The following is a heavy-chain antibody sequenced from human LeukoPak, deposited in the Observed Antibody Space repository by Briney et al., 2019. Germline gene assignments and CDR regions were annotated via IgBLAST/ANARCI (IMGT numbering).Heavy chain of an antibody. Sequence: PSETLSLTCTVPGGSISSSSEYWGWISQPPGGGLEWIGSIYYSGRTYYHRSLKTRVTISVDTSKNHFFLKLSSVTAADTAVYYCARDYDNSGYYRVDAFDIWGQGTMVTVSS. CDR1: GGSISSSSEY. D-gene: IGHD3-22*01. CDR2: IYYSGRT. CDR3: ARDYDNSGYYRVDAFDI. V-gene: IGHV4-39*02. J-gene: IGHJ3*02.